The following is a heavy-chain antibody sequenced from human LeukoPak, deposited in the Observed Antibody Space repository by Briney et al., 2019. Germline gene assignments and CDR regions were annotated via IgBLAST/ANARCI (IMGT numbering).Heavy chain of an antibody. CDR2: ISWNSATI. CDR1: GFTFENYA. CDR3: ARDRDDGGFEY. Sequence: GGSLRLSCAASGFTFENYAIHWVRQGPGKGLEWVSGISWNSATIVYADSMKGRFTISRDNTKNSLYLQMNSLRAEDTAVYYCARDRDDGGFEYWGQGTLVTVSS. V-gene: IGHV3-9*01. J-gene: IGHJ4*02. D-gene: IGHD4-23*01.